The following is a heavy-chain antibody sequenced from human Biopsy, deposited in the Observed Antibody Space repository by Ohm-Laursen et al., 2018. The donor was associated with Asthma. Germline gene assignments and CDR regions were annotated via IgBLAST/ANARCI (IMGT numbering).Heavy chain of an antibody. CDR1: GFTFRHYA. CDR3: ARTFHFWSPYHAEHYQL. V-gene: IGHV3-7*01. J-gene: IGHJ1*01. D-gene: IGHD3-3*02. Sequence: SLRLSCAASGFTFRHYALHWVRQVPGKGLEWVANIKHDGSEKNHVDSLKGRFTISRDNAKNSLHLQMNSLRAEDTAVYYCARTFHFWSPYHAEHYQLWGQGTLVTVSS. CDR2: IKHDGSEK.